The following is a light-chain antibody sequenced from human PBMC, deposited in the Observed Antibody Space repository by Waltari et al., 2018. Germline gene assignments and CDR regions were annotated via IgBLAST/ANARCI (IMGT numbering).Light chain of an antibody. CDR1: RSNIGNHY. J-gene: IGLJ3*02. CDR2: RNN. CDR3: AAWDDSLSGRV. Sequence: QSVLTQPPSASGTPGQRVTISCSGSRSNIGNHYVYWYQQPPGKAPKLPIYRNNPLPSGVPDRFSGSKSGTSASLAISGLRSEDEADYYCAAWDDSLSGRVFGGGTKVTVL. V-gene: IGLV1-47*01.